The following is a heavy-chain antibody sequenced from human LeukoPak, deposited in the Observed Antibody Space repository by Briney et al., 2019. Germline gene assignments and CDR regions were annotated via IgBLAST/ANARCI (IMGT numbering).Heavy chain of an antibody. J-gene: IGHJ4*02. CDR3: AKRLGDPRAFDY. V-gene: IGHV3-23*01. D-gene: IGHD2-21*02. CDR1: GFTFSNYA. CDR2: ISGTSGTI. Sequence: GGSLRLSCAASGFTFSNYAMSWVRQAPGKGLEWVSGISGTSGTINYAPPVKGRFTISRDNSKNTLYLQMNSLRVDDMAVYYCAKRLGDPRAFDYWGQGTLVTVSS.